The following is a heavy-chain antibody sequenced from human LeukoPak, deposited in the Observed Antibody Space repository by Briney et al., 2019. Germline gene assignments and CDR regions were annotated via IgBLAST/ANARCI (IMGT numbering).Heavy chain of an antibody. Sequence: SETLSLTCTVSGGSISSYYWSWMRQPAGKRLEWIGRIHTRVGTNYNPSLKSRVTMPVDTSKNQFSLRLTSVTAADTGVYYCARSYDTSGYYYNFDYWGQGTLITVSS. CDR1: GGSISSYY. J-gene: IGHJ4*02. D-gene: IGHD3-22*01. CDR2: IHTRVGT. CDR3: ARSYDTSGYYYNFDY. V-gene: IGHV4-4*07.